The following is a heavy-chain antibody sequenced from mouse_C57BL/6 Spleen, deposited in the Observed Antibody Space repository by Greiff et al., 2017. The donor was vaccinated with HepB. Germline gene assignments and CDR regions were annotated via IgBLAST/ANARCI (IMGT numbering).Heavy chain of an antibody. V-gene: IGHV1-19*01. CDR1: GYTFTDYY. J-gene: IGHJ4*01. CDR2: INPYNGGT. Sequence: VQLKQSGPVLVKPGASVKMSCKASGYTFTDYYMNWVKQSHGKSLEWIGVINPYNGGTSYNQKFKGKATLTVDKSSSTAYMELNSLTSEDSAVYYGARSYYYGSSYVYYAMDYWGQGTSGTVSS. CDR3: ARSYYYGSSYVYYAMDY. D-gene: IGHD1-1*01.